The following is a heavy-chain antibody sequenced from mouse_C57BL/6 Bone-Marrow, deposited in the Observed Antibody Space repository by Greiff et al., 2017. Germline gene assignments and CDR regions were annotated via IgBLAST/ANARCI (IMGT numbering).Heavy chain of an antibody. CDR3: AKSDCSNPYSMDY. J-gene: IGHJ4*01. CDR1: GFSLTSYG. Sequence: QVQLQQSGPGLVQPSQSLSITCTVSGFSLTSYGVHWVRQSPGTGLEWMGVIWRGGSTDYNAAFMSRLSITKDNDKSHVFFKMTSLQADDTSIDYCAKSDCSNPYSMDYWGQGTSVTVSS. D-gene: IGHD2-5*01. V-gene: IGHV2-5*01. CDR2: IWRGGST.